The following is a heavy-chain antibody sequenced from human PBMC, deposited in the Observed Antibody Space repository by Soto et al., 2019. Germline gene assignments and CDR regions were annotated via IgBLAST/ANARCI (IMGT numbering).Heavy chain of an antibody. CDR2: IKEDGTEK. V-gene: IGHV3-7*03. D-gene: IGHD3-10*01. CDR1: EFTFSNFW. J-gene: IGHJ4*02. Sequence: EVQLVESGGGLVQPGGSLRLSCAASEFTFSNFWMSWVRQPPGKGLEWVGNIKEDGTEKYYADSVKGRFTISRDSAKNSLYLQMDSLRGEDTAVYYCARLRKRGFCDYWGQGSLVTVST. CDR3: ARLRKRGFCDY.